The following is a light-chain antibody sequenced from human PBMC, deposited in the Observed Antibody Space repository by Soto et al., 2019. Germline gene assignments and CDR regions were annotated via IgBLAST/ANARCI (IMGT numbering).Light chain of an antibody. J-gene: IGKJ1*01. CDR1: QSISNW. CDR2: DAS. CDR3: QQYNSYSPWK. Sequence: DIQMTQSPSTLSASVGDRVTITCRASQSISNWLAWYQQKPGKAPNLLIFDASSLESGVPSRFSGSGSGTEFTLTISSLQPDDFGTYYCQQYNSYSPWKFGQGTKVEIK. V-gene: IGKV1-5*01.